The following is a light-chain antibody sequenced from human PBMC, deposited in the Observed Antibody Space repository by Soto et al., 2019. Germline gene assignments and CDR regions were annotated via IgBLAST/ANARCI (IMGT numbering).Light chain of an antibody. CDR1: QSVLYSSNNKNC. CDR3: QQYYSFPWT. CDR2: WAS. Sequence: DIVMTQSPDSLAVSLGERATINCKSSQSVLYSSNNKNCLAWYQQKPGQPPKLLIYWASTRESGVPDRFSGSGSGTDFTLTISSLQAEDVAVYYCQQYYSFPWTFGQGTRLEIK. J-gene: IGKJ5*01. V-gene: IGKV4-1*01.